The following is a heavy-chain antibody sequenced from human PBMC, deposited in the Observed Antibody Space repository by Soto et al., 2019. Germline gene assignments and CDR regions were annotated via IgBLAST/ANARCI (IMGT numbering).Heavy chain of an antibody. J-gene: IGHJ6*02. CDR1: GFTFSSYA. V-gene: IGHV3-23*01. CDR3: AKDGDVPDSGYFQYYYHGMDV. CDR2: ISGSGGST. D-gene: IGHD5-12*01. Sequence: EVQLLESGGGLVQPGGSLRLSCAASGFTFSSYAMSWVRQAPGKGLEWVSAISGSGGSTYYADSVKGRFTISRDNSKNTLYLQMNSLRAEDTAVYYCAKDGDVPDSGYFQYYYHGMDVWGQGTTVTVSS.